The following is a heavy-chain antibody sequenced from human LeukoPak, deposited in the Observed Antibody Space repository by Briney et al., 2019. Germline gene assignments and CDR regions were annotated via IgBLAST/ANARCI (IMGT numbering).Heavy chain of an antibody. CDR3: ARGELYSGSQDY. J-gene: IGHJ4*02. D-gene: IGHD1-26*01. Sequence: GASVKVSCKASGYTFTGYYMHWVRQAPGQGLEWMGRINPNSGGTNYAQKFQGRVTMTRDTSISTAYMEMSRLRSDDTAVYYCARGELYSGSQDYWGQGTLVTVSS. CDR2: INPNSGGT. CDR1: GYTFTGYY. V-gene: IGHV1-2*06.